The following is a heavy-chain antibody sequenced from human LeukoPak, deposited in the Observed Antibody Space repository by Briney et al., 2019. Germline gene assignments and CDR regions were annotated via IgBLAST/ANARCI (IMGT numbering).Heavy chain of an antibody. V-gene: IGHV3-7*01. J-gene: IGHJ4*02. Sequence: GGSLRLSCAASGFTFSSYWMRWVRQAPGKGLEWVDNIKQDGSEKYYVDSVKGRFTISRDNAKNSLYLQMNSLRAEDTAVYYCARDRVWGSYRWYYFDYWGQGTLVTVSS. CDR3: ARDRVWGSYRWYYFDY. CDR1: GFTFSSYW. CDR2: IKQDGSEK. D-gene: IGHD3-16*02.